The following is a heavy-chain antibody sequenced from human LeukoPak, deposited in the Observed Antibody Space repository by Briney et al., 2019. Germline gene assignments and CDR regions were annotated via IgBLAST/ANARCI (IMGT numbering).Heavy chain of an antibody. Sequence: GGSLRLSCAASGFTFSSYWMNWARQAPGKGLERVSYISSSSSTIYYADSVKGRFTISRDNAKNSLYLQMNSLRDEDTAVYYCARSQRGYDILTGRYYYYYMDVWGKGTTVTVSS. D-gene: IGHD3-9*01. CDR1: GFTFSSYW. CDR3: ARSQRGYDILTGRYYYYYMDV. J-gene: IGHJ6*03. CDR2: ISSSSSTI. V-gene: IGHV3-48*02.